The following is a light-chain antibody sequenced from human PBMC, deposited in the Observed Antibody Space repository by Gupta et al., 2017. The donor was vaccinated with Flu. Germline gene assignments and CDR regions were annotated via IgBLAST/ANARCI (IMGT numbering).Light chain of an antibody. CDR1: SSNIGGRYD. V-gene: IGLV1-40*01. Sequence: QSVLTQPPSVSVAPGQRVTISCTERSSNIGGRYDVHWYQHRTVTAPKLLIYCHTKRPSGVPDRFSVSKSGTSASLASTGLHAEDEADYYCLSYDSSRNGWIFGGGTKRTVL. CDR2: CHT. CDR3: LSYDSSRNGWI. J-gene: IGLJ2*01.